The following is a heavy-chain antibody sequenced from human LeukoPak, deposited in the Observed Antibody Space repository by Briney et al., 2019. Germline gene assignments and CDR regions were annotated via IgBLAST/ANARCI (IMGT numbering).Heavy chain of an antibody. CDR2: IYYSGTT. Sequence: PSETLSLTCTVSGGSIKSFYWSWIRQPPGKGLEWIGYIYYSGTTNYNPSLESRVTISVDTSRDQFSLKLSSVTAADTAVYYCARDRVYYDILTGYYDPWGQGTLVTVSS. D-gene: IGHD3-9*01. J-gene: IGHJ5*02. V-gene: IGHV4-59*12. CDR1: GGSIKSFY. CDR3: ARDRVYYDILTGYYDP.